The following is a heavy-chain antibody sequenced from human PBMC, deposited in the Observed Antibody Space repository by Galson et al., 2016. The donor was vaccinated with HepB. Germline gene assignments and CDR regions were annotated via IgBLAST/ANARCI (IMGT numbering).Heavy chain of an antibody. CDR1: GGTFSNFA. J-gene: IGHJ5*02. CDR3: ARPKGYSNSWFAGFDP. D-gene: IGHD5-18*01. V-gene: IGHV1-69*13. Sequence: SVKVSCKASGGTFSNFAVSWVRQAPGQGLEWMGGSIPVFGSANYAQKFQDRVTITADESTSTAYLELSRLRSDDTAVYYVARPKGYSNSWFAGFDPWGQGTLVTVSS. CDR2: SIPVFGSA.